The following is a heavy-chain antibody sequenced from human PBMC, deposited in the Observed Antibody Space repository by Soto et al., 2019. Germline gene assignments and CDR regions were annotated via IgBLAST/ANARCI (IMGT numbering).Heavy chain of an antibody. V-gene: IGHV3-23*01. D-gene: IGHD3-9*01. CDR2: ISGSGGTR. CDR1: VFTFSSYA. J-gene: IGHJ4*02. CDR3: AKHQVPYPGGSITLTGYYDY. Sequence: GGSLRLSCAASVFTFSSYAMSWVRQAPGKGLEWVSAISGSGGTRYYADSVKGRFTISRDNSKNTLYLQMNSLRAEDTAVYYCAKHQVPYPGGSITLTGYYDYWGQGTLVTVSS.